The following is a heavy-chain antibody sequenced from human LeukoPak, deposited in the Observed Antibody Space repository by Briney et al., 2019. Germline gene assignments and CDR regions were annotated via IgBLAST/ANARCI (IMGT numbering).Heavy chain of an antibody. CDR1: GGSISSYY. V-gene: IGHV4-59*01. CDR3: ASGYSYGFYYYYYMDV. CDR2: IYYSGST. Sequence: SETLSLTCTVSGGSISSYYWSRIRQPPGKGLEWIGYIYYSGSTNYNPSLKSRVTISVDTSKNQFSLKPSSVTAADTAVYYCASGYSYGFYYYYYMDVWGKGTTVTVSS. J-gene: IGHJ6*03. D-gene: IGHD5-18*01.